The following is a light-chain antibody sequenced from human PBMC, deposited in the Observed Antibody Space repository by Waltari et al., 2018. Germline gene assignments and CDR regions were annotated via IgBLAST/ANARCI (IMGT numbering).Light chain of an antibody. CDR2: AAS. J-gene: IGKJ3*01. CDR3: QQSYSTPGGFT. Sequence: DIQMTQSPSSLSASVGDRVTITCRASQSISSYLNWYQQKPGKAPKLLIYAASSLQSGVPSRFRGSGSGTDFTLTISSLQPEDFATYYCQQSYSTPGGFTFGPGTKVDIK. CDR1: QSISSY. V-gene: IGKV1-39*01.